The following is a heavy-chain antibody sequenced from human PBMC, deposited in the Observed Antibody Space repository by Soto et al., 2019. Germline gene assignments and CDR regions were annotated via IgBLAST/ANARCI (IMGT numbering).Heavy chain of an antibody. D-gene: IGHD4-17*01. CDR2: IYYSGST. J-gene: IGHJ4*02. CDR1: GLSISSYY. V-gene: IGHV4-59*08. Sequence: PSETLSLTCTVSGLSISSYYWSRIRQPPGKGLEWIGYIYYSGSTNYNPSLKSRVTISVDTSKNQFSLKLSSVTAADTAVYYCARRYGPGFDYWGQGTLVTVSS. CDR3: ARRYGPGFDY.